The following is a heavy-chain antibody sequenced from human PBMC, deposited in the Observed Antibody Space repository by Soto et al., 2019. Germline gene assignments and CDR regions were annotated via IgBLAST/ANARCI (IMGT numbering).Heavy chain of an antibody. CDR2: IIPIFGTA. CDR1: GGTFSSYA. J-gene: IGHJ6*02. CDR3: ARERADSSSWFYGMDV. Sequence: ASVKVSCKDSGGTFSSYAISWVRQAPGQGLEWMGGIIPIFGTANYAQKFQGRVTITADESTSTAYMELSSLRSEDTAVYYCARERADSSSWFYGMDVWGQGTTVTVSS. V-gene: IGHV1-69*13. D-gene: IGHD6-13*01.